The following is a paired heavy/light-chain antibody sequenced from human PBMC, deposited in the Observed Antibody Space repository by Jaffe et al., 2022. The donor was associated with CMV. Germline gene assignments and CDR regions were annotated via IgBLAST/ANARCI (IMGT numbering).Light chain of an antibody. CDR3: QQYDNLLLYT. CDR2: DAS. CDR1: QDISNY. Sequence: DIQMTQSPSSLSASVGDRVTITCQASQDISNYLNWYQQKPGKAPKLLIYDASNLETGVPSRFSGSGSGTDFTFTISSLQPEDIATYYCQQYDNLLLYTFGQGTKLEIK. J-gene: IGKJ2*01. V-gene: IGKV1-33*01.
Heavy chain of an antibody. D-gene: IGHD3-22*01. CDR1: GYTFTGYY. CDR2: INPNSGGT. Sequence: QVQLVQSGAEVKKPGASVKVSCKASGYTFTGYYMHWVRQAPGQGLEWMGWINPNSGGTNYAQKFQGRVTMTRDTSISTAYMELSRLRSDDTAVYYCARDFADYYDSSGYYRPPSYFDYWGQGTLVTVSS. J-gene: IGHJ4*02. V-gene: IGHV1-2*02. CDR3: ARDFADYYDSSGYYRPPSYFDY.